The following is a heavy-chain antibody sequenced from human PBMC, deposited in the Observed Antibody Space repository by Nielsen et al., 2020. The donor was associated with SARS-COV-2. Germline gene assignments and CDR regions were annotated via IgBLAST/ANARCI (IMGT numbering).Heavy chain of an antibody. Sequence: GESLKISCKGSGYSFTSYWISWVRQMLGKGLEWMGRIDPSDSYTNYSPSFQGHVTISADKSISTAYLQWSSLKASDTAMYYCASDPTAMDYYYGMDVWGQGTTVTVS. J-gene: IGHJ6*02. CDR2: IDPSDSYT. V-gene: IGHV5-10-1*01. CDR1: GYSFTSYW. D-gene: IGHD5-18*01. CDR3: ASDPTAMDYYYGMDV.